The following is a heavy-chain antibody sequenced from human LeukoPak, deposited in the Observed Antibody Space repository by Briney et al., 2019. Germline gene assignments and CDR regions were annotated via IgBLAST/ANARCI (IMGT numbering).Heavy chain of an antibody. Sequence: ASVKVSCKASGYTFTGYYMHWVRQAPGQGLEWMGWINPNSGGTNYAQKFQGRVTMTRDTSTSTVYMELSSLRSEDTAVYYCARAAYYYYGMDVWGQGTTVTVSS. CDR2: INPNSGGT. D-gene: IGHD6-25*01. J-gene: IGHJ6*02. CDR3: ARAAYYYYGMDV. V-gene: IGHV1-2*02. CDR1: GYTFTGYY.